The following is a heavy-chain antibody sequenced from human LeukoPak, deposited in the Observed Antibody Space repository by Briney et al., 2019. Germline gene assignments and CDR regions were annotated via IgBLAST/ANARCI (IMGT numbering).Heavy chain of an antibody. Sequence: PSETLSLTCTVPGGSISSHYWTWIRQSPGKGLEWIGYISYSGSTNYNPSLKSRVTLSVDTSKNQFSLKLSSVTAADTAVYYCARDPTTVTKGFDIWGQGTMVTVSS. D-gene: IGHD4-17*01. CDR3: ARDPTTVTKGFDI. CDR1: GGSISSHY. CDR2: ISYSGST. V-gene: IGHV4-59*11. J-gene: IGHJ3*02.